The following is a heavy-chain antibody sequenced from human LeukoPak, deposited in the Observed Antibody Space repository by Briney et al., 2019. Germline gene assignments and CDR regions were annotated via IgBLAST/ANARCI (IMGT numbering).Heavy chain of an antibody. D-gene: IGHD6-19*01. CDR3: ARSAIAVAGGGDY. V-gene: IGHV3-21*01. J-gene: IGHJ4*02. CDR2: ISSGSSYI. CDR1: GMTFKNYW. Sequence: GGSLRLSCAVSGMTFKNYWMSWVRQAPGKGLEWVSSISSGSSYIYYADSVKGRFTISRDNAKNSLYLQMNSLRAEDTAVYYCARSAIAVAGGGDYWGQGTLVTVSS.